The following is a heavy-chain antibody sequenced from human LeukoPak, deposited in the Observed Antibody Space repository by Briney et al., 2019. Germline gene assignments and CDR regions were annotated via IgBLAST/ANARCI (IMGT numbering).Heavy chain of an antibody. CDR3: ARGIGGFDY. D-gene: IGHD3-16*01. Sequence: ASVKVSCKAAGYNFSNYYMHWVRQAPGQGLEWMGIINPSGGSTSYAQKFQGRVTMTRDTSTSTVYMELSSLRSEDTAVYYCARGIGGFDYWGQGTLVTVSS. J-gene: IGHJ4*02. CDR1: GYNFSNYY. CDR2: INPSGGST. V-gene: IGHV1-46*01.